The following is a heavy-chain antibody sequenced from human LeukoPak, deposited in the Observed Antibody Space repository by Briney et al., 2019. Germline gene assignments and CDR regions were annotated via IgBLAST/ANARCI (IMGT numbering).Heavy chain of an antibody. D-gene: IGHD1-26*01. CDR3: ARVARGSYYLY. CDR1: GGSISSYY. CDR2: IFYSGTT. Sequence: SETLSLTCTVSGGSISSYYWSWIRQPPGKGLEWIGYIFYSGTTNYNPSLKSRVTISVDTSKNQFSLKLSSVTAADTAVYYCARVARGSYYLYWGQGTLVTVSS. J-gene: IGHJ4*02. V-gene: IGHV4-59*12.